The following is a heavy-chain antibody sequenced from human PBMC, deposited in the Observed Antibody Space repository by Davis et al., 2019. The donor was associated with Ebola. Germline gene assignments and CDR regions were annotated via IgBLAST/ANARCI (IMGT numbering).Heavy chain of an antibody. J-gene: IGHJ6*02. V-gene: IGHV3-64D*08. CDR1: GFTLRSYV. Sequence: GGSLRLSCAASGFTLRSYVVSWVRQAPGAGLELVSSMSTSGSKTDYADSVKGRFTISRDNSKNTLYLQMSSLRAEDTAVYYCVKNTIRFLEWLLSDGMDVWGQGTTVTVSS. CDR2: MSTSGSKT. D-gene: IGHD3-3*01. CDR3: VKNTIRFLEWLLSDGMDV.